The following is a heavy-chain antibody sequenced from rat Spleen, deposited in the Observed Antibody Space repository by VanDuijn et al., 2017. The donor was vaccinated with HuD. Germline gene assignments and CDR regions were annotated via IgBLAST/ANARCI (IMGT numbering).Heavy chain of an antibody. J-gene: IGHJ2*01. V-gene: IGHV5S13*01. CDR3: AVSGYGY. Sequence: EVQLVESGGGLVQPGRSLKLSCVASGFTFSDYAMAWVRQAPKKGLEWVATIGPSGDSTYYRDSVRGRFTISRDNAENTVYLQMNSLRSEDTATYYCAVSGYGYWGQGVMVTVSS. D-gene: IGHD4-3*01. CDR2: IGPSGDST. CDR1: GFTFSDYA.